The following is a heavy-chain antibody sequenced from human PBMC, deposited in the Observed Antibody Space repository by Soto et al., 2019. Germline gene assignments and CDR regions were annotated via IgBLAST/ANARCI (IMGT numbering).Heavy chain of an antibody. CDR2: INHSGTT. CDR1: GGSFSGNY. Sequence: SETLSLTCAVYGGSFSGNYWIWIRQPPGKGLEWIGEINHSGTTNYNPSLKSRVTISVDTSKNQFSLSLSSVTAADTAVYYCARGIIPARGVLGYWGLGTQVTVSS. V-gene: IGHV4-34*01. D-gene: IGHD6-6*01. CDR3: ARGIIPARGVLGY. J-gene: IGHJ4*02.